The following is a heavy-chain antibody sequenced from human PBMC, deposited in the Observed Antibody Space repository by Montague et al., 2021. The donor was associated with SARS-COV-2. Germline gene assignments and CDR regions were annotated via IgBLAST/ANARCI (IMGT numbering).Heavy chain of an antibody. V-gene: IGHV4-59*01. CDR1: GGSISTSF. CDR3: VGESRLQYWEWTGSRYDYYGMDV. CDR2: ISFTGGT. D-gene: IGHD2-8*02. J-gene: IGHJ6*02. Sequence: SETLSLTCTVSGGSISTSFWSWVRQPPGKGLEWIAFISFTGGTNYNPSLKSRVVVSIDTSKRQVSLKVNSVTAADSAVYYCVGESRLQYWEWTGSRYDYYGMDVWGQGTTVTVSS.